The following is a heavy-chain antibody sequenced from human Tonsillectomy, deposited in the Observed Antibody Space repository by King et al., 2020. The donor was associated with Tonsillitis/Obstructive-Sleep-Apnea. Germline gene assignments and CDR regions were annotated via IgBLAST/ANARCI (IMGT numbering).Heavy chain of an antibody. J-gene: IGHJ5*02. Sequence: VQLQESGPGLVKPSETLSLTCTVSGGSISSYYWSWIRQPPGKGLEWIGYIYYSGSTNYNPSLKSRATISIDTSKNQFSLKLTSVTAADTAVYYCAGTGAIGNWFDPWGQGTLVTVSS. CDR2: IYYSGST. CDR1: GGSISSYY. V-gene: IGHV4-59*08. CDR3: AGTGAIGNWFDP. D-gene: IGHD2-2*02.